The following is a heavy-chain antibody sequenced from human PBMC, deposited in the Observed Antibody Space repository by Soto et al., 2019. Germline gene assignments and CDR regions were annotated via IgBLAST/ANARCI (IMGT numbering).Heavy chain of an antibody. CDR1: RFSFSTYA. CDR2: IWFDGVKE. CDR3: TRATFDV. V-gene: IGHV3-33*01. J-gene: IGHJ6*02. Sequence: AWCLRISCALSRFSFSTYAMHWVRQAPGKGLEWLALIWFDGVKEYYAESVRGRFTISIDNSKNTVFLQMDTVGAEDSALYYCTRATFDVWGQGTTVPVSS.